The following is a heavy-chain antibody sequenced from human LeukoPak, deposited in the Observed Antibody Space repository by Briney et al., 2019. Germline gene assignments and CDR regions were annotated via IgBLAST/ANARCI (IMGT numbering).Heavy chain of an antibody. CDR3: ASFSSGPTPFDY. J-gene: IGHJ4*02. CDR1: GFTFSSYA. D-gene: IGHD2-15*01. Sequence: GRSLRHSCAASGFTFSSYAMHWVRQAPGKGLEWVAVISYDGSNKYYADSVKGRFTISRDNSKNTLYLQMNSLRAEDTAVYYCASFSSGPTPFDYWGQGTLVTVSS. V-gene: IGHV3-30*04. CDR2: ISYDGSNK.